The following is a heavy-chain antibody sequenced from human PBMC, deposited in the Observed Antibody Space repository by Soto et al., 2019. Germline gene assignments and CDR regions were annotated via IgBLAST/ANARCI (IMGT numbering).Heavy chain of an antibody. Sequence: QVQLVQSGAEEKKPGASVKVSCKASGYTFTSYAMHWVRQAPGQRLEWLGWINAGNGNTKYSQKFQGRXXIXSXXAASTAYMELSSLRCEDTAVYYGARRVYWGCAMDVWGQGTTVTVSS. CDR1: GYTFTSYA. CDR3: ARRVYWGCAMDV. D-gene: IGHD1-26*01. J-gene: IGHJ6*02. V-gene: IGHV1-3*05. CDR2: INAGNGNT.